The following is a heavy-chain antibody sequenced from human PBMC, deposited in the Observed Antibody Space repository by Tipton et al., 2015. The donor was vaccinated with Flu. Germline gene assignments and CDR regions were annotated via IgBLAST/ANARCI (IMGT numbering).Heavy chain of an antibody. J-gene: IGHJ2*01. V-gene: IGHV4-38-2*01. CDR1: GYSISSAYY. CDR3: ARHGSGRFFDV. CDR2: IYQGDTT. D-gene: IGHD3-10*01. Sequence: TLSLTCAVSGYSISSAYYWAWIRQSPGKGLEWIGSIYQGDTTHYNPSLKSRVTISVSTPENQLSLTLRSVTAADTAVYYCARHGSGRFFDVWGRGTLVTVSS.